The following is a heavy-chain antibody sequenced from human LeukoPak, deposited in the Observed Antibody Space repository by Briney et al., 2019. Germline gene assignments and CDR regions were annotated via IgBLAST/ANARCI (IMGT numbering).Heavy chain of an antibody. V-gene: IGHV4-34*01. CDR2: INHSGST. CDR1: GGSFSRYY. D-gene: IGHD6-19*01. J-gene: IGHJ3*02. CDR3: ARVSMTTVFWGIAVAGTGAFDI. Sequence: SETLSLTCAVYGGSFSRYYWSWIRQPPGKGLEWLGEINHSGSTKYNPSLKSRVTISVDTSKNQFSLKLNSVTVADTAVYYCARVSMTTVFWGIAVAGTGAFDIWGQGTKVTVSS.